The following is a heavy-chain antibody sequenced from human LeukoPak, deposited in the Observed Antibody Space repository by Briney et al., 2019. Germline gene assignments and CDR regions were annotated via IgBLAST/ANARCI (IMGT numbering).Heavy chain of an antibody. CDR1: GGTFSSYA. D-gene: IGHD2-2*02. V-gene: IGHV1-69*05. J-gene: IGHJ6*03. CDR2: IIPIFGTA. CDR3: ARDGGYCSSTSCYRYYYYYMDV. Sequence: SVKVSCKASGGTFSSYAISWVRQAPGQGLEWMEGIIPIFGTANYAQKFQGRVTITTDESTSTAYMELSSLRSEDTAVYYCARDGGYCSSTSCYRYYYYYMDVWGKGTTVTVSS.